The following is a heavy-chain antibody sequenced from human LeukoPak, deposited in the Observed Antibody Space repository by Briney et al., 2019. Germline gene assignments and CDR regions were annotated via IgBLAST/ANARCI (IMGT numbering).Heavy chain of an antibody. V-gene: IGHV3-66*01. CDR2: IYSGGST. D-gene: IGHD3-9*01. CDR1: GFTVSSNY. Sequence: GGSLRLSCAASGFTVSSNYMSWVRQAPGKGLEWVSVIYSGGSTYYADSVKGRFTISRDNSKNTLYLQMNSLRAEDTAVYYCARLRYFDWSGDYWGQGTLVTVSS. J-gene: IGHJ4*02. CDR3: ARLRYFDWSGDY.